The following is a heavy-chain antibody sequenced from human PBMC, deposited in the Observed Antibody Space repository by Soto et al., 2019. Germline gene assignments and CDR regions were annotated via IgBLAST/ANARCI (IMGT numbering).Heavy chain of an antibody. Sequence: ASVXGSCKSCCYTVRDYGIMVVLQAPGQGLDWMGWISAHNGNTNYAQKFQGRVTMTTDTSASTAYMELRSLRSDDTAVYYCARDPHYDSTNSHWFDQWGKGTLVTVS. D-gene: IGHD3-22*01. CDR1: CYTVRDYG. V-gene: IGHV1-18*01. CDR2: ISAHNGNT. CDR3: ARDPHYDSTNSHWFDQ. J-gene: IGHJ5*02.